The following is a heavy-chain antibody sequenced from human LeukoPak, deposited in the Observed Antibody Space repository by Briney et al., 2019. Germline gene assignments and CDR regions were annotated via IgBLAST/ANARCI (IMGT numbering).Heavy chain of an antibody. CDR2: IDNDGSDT. V-gene: IGHV3-74*01. CDR1: GFSFTSHW. Sequence: GGSLRLSCAASGFSFTSHWMRWVRQAPGKGLVWVSRIDNDGSDTTYADSVRGRFTFSGDNAKNTLYLQMDSLRAEDTAVYYCVRDRPHNWFDPWGQGTLVTVSS. J-gene: IGHJ5*02. D-gene: IGHD6-6*01. CDR3: VRDRPHNWFDP.